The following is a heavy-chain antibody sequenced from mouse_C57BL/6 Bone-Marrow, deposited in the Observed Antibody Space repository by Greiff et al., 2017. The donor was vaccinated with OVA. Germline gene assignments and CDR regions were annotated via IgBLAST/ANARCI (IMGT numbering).Heavy chain of an antibody. Sequence: EVQGVESGGGLVKPGGSLKLSCAASGFTFSSYAMSWVRQTPEKRLEWVATISDGGSYTYYPDNVKGRFTISRDNAKNNLYLQMSHLKSEDTAMYYCAKGYSLDYWGQGTTLTVSS. CDR2: ISDGGSYT. D-gene: IGHD2-12*01. CDR3: AKGYSLDY. CDR1: GFTFSSYA. J-gene: IGHJ2*01. V-gene: IGHV5-4*01.